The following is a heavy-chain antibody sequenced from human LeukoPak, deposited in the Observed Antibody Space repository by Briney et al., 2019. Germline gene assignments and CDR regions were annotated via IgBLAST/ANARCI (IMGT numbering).Heavy chain of an antibody. CDR2: ISYDGSNK. J-gene: IGHJ4*02. CDR3: ARGNIKFDY. V-gene: IGHV3-30-3*01. Sequence: GGSLRLSCAASGFTFSSYAMHWVRQAPGKGLEWVAVISYDGSNKHYVDSVKGRFTISRDNAKNSLYLQMNSLRAEDTAVYYCARGNIKFDYWGQGTLATVSS. CDR1: GFTFSSYA.